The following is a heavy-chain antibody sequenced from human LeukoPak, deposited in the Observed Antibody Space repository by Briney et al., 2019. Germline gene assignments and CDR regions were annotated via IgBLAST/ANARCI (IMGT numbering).Heavy chain of an antibody. CDR2: IYYSGTT. D-gene: IGHD6-19*01. CDR1: GGSISSYY. V-gene: IGHV4-59*01. Sequence: PSETLSLTCTVSGGSISSYYWSWIRQPPGKGVEWIGYIYYSGTTNYNPSLKSRVTISVATSKNQFSLNLSSVTAADTAVYYCARGGGGEYSSGWYDYWGQGTLVTVSS. J-gene: IGHJ4*02. CDR3: ARGGGGEYSSGWYDY.